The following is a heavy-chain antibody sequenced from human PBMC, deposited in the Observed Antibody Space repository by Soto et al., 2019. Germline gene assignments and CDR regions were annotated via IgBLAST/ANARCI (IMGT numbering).Heavy chain of an antibody. CDR1: GFTFSNYG. V-gene: IGHV3-30*18. Sequence: QVQLVESGGGVVQPRRSLRLSCAASGFTFSNYGMHWFRQAPGKGLEWVAVISDDGYNKYYADPVKGRFTVSRDNSKNTLYVQLNSLEDDDTAVYYCVKSRLSGGNSFLVDYWGQGTLVTVSS. CDR2: ISDDGYNK. D-gene: IGHD2-15*01. CDR3: VKSRLSGGNSFLVDY. J-gene: IGHJ4*02.